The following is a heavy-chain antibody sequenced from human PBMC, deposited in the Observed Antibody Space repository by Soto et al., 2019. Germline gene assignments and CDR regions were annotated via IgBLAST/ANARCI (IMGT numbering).Heavy chain of an antibody. CDR2: ISYDGTNR. Sequence: QVQLVESGGGVVQPGRSLRLSCAASGFTFSSFGVHWVRQAPGKGLEWVAVISYDGTNRYYEDSVKGRFTISRDNSRKMVYLQMDSLRAEDTAVYYCAKDLAGCSSGVCRHNWFDPWGQGTLVTVSS. D-gene: IGHD2-8*01. CDR1: GFTFSSFG. V-gene: IGHV3-30*18. J-gene: IGHJ5*02. CDR3: AKDLAGCSSGVCRHNWFDP.